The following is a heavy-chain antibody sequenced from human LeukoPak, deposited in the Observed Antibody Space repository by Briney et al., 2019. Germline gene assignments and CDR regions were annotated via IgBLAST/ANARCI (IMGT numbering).Heavy chain of an antibody. J-gene: IGHJ4*02. D-gene: IGHD6-13*01. CDR3: ARDPTSSWYAEVSDY. CDR1: GFTVSSNY. V-gene: IGHV3-66*01. Sequence: GGSLRLSCAASGFTVSSNYMSWVRQAPGKGLEWVSGIYSGGSTYYADSVKGRFTISRDNSKNTLYLQMNSLRAEDTAVYYCARDPTSSWYAEVSDYWGQGTLVTVSS. CDR2: IYSGGST.